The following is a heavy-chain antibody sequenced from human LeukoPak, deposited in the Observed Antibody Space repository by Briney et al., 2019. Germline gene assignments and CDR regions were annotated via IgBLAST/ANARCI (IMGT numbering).Heavy chain of an antibody. CDR1: GFTFSDHD. J-gene: IGHJ4*02. D-gene: IGHD3-16*01. CDR2: ISYLSSHV. Sequence: GGSLRLSCSASGFTFSDHDMSWVRQAPGKGLEWVSSISYLSSHVYYGDSVKGRFSISRDNAKNSLYLQMNSLGAEDTAIYYCGRAFPPLRTSSAGDLWGQGILVTVSS. V-gene: IGHV3-21*01. CDR3: GRAFPPLRTSSAGDL.